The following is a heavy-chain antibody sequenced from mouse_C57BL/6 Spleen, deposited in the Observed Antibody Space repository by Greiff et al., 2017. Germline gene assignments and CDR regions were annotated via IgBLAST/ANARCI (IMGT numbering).Heavy chain of an antibody. CDR3: ARKGSLLPANFDY. J-gene: IGHJ2*01. CDR1: GYAFSSYW. CDR2: IYPGDGDT. D-gene: IGHD2-10*01. Sequence: VQLQQSGAELVKPGASVKISCKASGYAFSSYWMNWVKQRPGKGLEWIGQIYPGDGDTNYNGKFKGKATLTADKSSSTAYMQLSSLTSEDSAVSFCARKGSLLPANFDYWGQGTTLTVSS. V-gene: IGHV1-80*01.